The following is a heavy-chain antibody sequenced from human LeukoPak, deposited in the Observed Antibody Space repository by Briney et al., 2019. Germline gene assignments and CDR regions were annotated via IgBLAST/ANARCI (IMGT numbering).Heavy chain of an antibody. V-gene: IGHV3-30-3*01. CDR2: ISYDGSNK. Sequence: GRSLRLSCAASGFTFSSYAMHWVRQAPGKGLEWVAVISYDGSNKYYADSVKGRFTISRDNSKNTLYLQMNSLRAEDTAVYYCARDQGSSWYYFDYWGQGTLVTVPS. CDR3: ARDQGSSWYYFDY. D-gene: IGHD6-13*01. J-gene: IGHJ4*02. CDR1: GFTFSSYA.